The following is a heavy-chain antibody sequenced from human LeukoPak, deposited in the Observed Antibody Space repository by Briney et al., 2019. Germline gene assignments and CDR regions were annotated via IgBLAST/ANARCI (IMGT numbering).Heavy chain of an antibody. J-gene: IGHJ6*02. CDR3: VKDRPCETCMPMDA. Sequence: GGSLRLSCAASGFRITDYSIRWGREAPGEGLGRGAGVGRSGEYKYYAESVKGRFTISRDNSKDTVSLQMNSLRAEDSAIYFCVKDRPCETCMPMDAWGQGTTVTVSS. CDR1: GFRITDYS. D-gene: IGHD2-2*01. CDR2: VGRSGEYK. V-gene: IGHV3-23*01.